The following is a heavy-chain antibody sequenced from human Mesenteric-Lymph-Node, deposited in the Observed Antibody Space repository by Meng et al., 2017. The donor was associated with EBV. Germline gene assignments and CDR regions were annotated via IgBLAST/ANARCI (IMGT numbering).Heavy chain of an antibody. CDR3: ARVQYDYVWGSYRQYYFDY. D-gene: IGHD3-16*02. J-gene: IGHJ4*02. CDR2: IIPIFGTA. CDR1: GGIFSSYA. V-gene: IGHV1-69*01. Sequence: HVEVVQSGAEVKKPGCSVKVSCKASGGIFSSYAISWVRQAPGQGLEWMGGIIPIFGTANYAQKFQGRVTITADESTSTAYMELSSLRSEDTAVYYCARVQYDYVWGSYRQYYFDYWGQGTLVTVSS.